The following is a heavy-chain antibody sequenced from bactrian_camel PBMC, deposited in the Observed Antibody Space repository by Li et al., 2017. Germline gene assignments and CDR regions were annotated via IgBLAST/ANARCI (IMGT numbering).Heavy chain of an antibody. Sequence: DVQLVESGGGLVQPGGSLTLSCAASGFTFSDYDMTWVRQAPGKGLEWVSTINSGGGSTAYADSVKGRFTISRDNAKNTVYLQLNGLKPEDTAVYYCATYETAIQAVGWRTGYNLRVRDGGQGTQVTVS. CDR1: GFTFSDYD. CDR3: ATYETAIQAVGWRTGYNLRVRD. J-gene: IGHJ4*01. D-gene: IGHD1*01. V-gene: IGHV3S40*01. CDR2: INSGGGST.